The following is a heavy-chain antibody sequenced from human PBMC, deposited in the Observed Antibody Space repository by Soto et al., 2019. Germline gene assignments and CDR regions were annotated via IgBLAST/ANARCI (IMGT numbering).Heavy chain of an antibody. CDR1: GLTFCSYG. CDR2: IWYDGSNK. V-gene: IGHV3-33*01. D-gene: IGHD1-20*01. Sequence: GGSLTLSCAACGLTFCSYGMHWVRKAPGKGLEWVAVIWYDGSNKYYADSVKGRFTISRDNSKNTLYLQMNSLRAEDTAVYYCARVGITATTFRGFDYWGQGTLVTVSS. CDR3: ARVGITATTFRGFDY. J-gene: IGHJ4*02.